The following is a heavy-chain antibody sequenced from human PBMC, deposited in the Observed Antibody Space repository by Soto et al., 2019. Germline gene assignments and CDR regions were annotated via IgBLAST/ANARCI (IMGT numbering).Heavy chain of an antibody. CDR2: ISAYNGNT. CDR3: ARDFCLWGSYICGMDV. D-gene: IGHD3-16*01. J-gene: IGHJ6*02. CDR1: GYTYTSYG. Sequence: QVQLVQSGAEVKKPGASVKVSCKASGYTYTSYGISWVRQAPGQGLEWMGWISAYNGNTNYAQKLQGRVTMTTDTSTSTAYMELRSLRSDDTAVYYCARDFCLWGSYICGMDVWGQGTTVTVSS. V-gene: IGHV1-18*01.